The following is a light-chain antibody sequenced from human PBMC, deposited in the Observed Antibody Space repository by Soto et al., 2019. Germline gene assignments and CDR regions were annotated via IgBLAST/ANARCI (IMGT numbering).Light chain of an antibody. CDR3: QQPSSFPLT. V-gene: IGKV1-12*01. CDR2: AAS. CDR1: QGITSW. J-gene: IGKJ4*01. Sequence: DIQMTQSPASVSSSAGDRVTITCRASQGITSWLAWYQQKPGRAPKLLIYAASSLQSGVPSRFSGSGSGRDFTLTISSLQPEDFATYFCQQPSSFPLTFGGGTKVEIK.